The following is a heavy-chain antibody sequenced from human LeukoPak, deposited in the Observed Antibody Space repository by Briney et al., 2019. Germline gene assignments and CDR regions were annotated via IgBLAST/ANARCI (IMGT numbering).Heavy chain of an antibody. Sequence: PGGSLRLSCAASGFSFSTYGMHWVRQAPGKGLEWVAVMSCDGRNTNYVDSVKGRFTVSRDNSKNTLYLQMNSLRAEDTAVYYCAKDHRVGSSRGLDFWGQGTLVSVST. CDR3: AKDHRVGSSRGLDF. D-gene: IGHD3-10*01. CDR2: MSCDGRNT. CDR1: GFSFSTYG. V-gene: IGHV3-30*18. J-gene: IGHJ4*02.